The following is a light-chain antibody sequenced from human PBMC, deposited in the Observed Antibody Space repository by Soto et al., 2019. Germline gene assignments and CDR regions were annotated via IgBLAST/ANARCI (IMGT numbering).Light chain of an antibody. CDR2: ANT. J-gene: IGLJ2*01. CDR3: QSFDSSLTGLI. Sequence: QSVLTQPPSVTGAPGQRVTISCTGNNSNIGAGSGVNWYQQFPDKAPKLLIYANTHRPSGVPDRFSGSTSATSASLAITGLQTQDEADYYCQSFDSSLTGLIFGGGT. V-gene: IGLV1-40*01. CDR1: NSNIGAGSG.